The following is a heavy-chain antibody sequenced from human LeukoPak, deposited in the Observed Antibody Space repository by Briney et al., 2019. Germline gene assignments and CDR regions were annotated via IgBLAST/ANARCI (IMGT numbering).Heavy chain of an antibody. CDR1: GFTFSSYW. Sequence: QTGGSLRLSCAASGFTFSSYWMSWVRQAPGKGLEWVANIKQDGSEKYYVDSVKGRFTISRDNAKNSLYLQMNSLRAEDTAVYYCASYYYDSSVLFDYWGRGTLVTVSS. V-gene: IGHV3-7*01. D-gene: IGHD3-22*01. CDR3: ASYYYDSSVLFDY. J-gene: IGHJ4*02. CDR2: IKQDGSEK.